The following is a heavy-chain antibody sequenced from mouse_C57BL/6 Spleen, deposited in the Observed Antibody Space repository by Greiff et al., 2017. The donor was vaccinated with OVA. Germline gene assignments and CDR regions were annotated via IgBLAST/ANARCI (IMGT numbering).Heavy chain of an antibody. CDR2: IYPRSGNT. CDR3: ARALYDYNDGPYWYFDV. V-gene: IGHV1-81*01. D-gene: IGHD2-4*01. Sequence: QVQLQQSGAELARPGASVKLSCKASGYTFTSYGISWVKQRTGQGLEWIGEIYPRSGNTYYNEKFKGQATLTADKSSSTAYMALRSLTSEDSAVYFGARALYDYNDGPYWYFDVWGKGTTVTVSS. J-gene: IGHJ1*03. CDR1: GYTFTSYG.